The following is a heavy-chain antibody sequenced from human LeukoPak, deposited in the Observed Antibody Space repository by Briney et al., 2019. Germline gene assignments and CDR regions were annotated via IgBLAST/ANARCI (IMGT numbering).Heavy chain of an antibody. V-gene: IGHV3-21*01. CDR1: GFTFSTST. D-gene: IGHD2-15*01. CDR3: AKDAVDCSGGSCYLDY. Sequence: GGSLRLSCAAYGFTFSTSTMNWVRQAPGKGLEWVSSIGRSGTNTHYADSVKGRFTISRDNAMQSLYLQMNSLRADDTAVYYCAKDAVDCSGGSCYLDYWGQGTLVTVSS. J-gene: IGHJ4*02. CDR2: IGRSGTNT.